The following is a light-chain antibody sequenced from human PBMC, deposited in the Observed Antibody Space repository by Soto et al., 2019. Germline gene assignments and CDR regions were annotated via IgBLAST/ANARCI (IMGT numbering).Light chain of an antibody. V-gene: IGKV1-5*01. CDR3: QQYHSSWT. J-gene: IGKJ1*01. CDR1: QSISSW. Sequence: DSQMAQSPSTLSASVGDRVIITCRASQSISSWLAWYQQKPGKAPNLLIYDASSLESGVPSRFSGSGSGTEFTLTISRLQPDDFATYYCQQYHSSWTFGQGTKVDIK. CDR2: DAS.